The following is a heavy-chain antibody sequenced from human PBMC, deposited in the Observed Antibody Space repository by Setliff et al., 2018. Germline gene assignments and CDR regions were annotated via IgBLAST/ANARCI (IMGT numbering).Heavy chain of an antibody. CDR2: IDPSGDYT. CDR3: VREGVDTRSSTDYRYYMDV. D-gene: IGHD5-18*01. J-gene: IGHJ6*03. CDR1: GYTFTGYY. Sequence: GASVKVSCKASGYTFTGYYMHWVRQAPGQGLEWMGIIDPSGDYTSYAQKFQGRFTIITDESTTTAYMELSSLGSEDTAVYYCVREGVDTRSSTDYRYYMDVWGKGTTVTVSS. V-gene: IGHV1-46*01.